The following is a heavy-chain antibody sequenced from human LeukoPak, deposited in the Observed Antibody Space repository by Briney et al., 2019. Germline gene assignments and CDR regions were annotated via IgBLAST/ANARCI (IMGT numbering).Heavy chain of an antibody. V-gene: IGHV3-48*03. J-gene: IGHJ4*02. CDR2: ISSSGSTI. Sequence: PGGSLRLSCAASGFTFSSYEMNWVRQAPGKGLEWVSYISSSGSTIYYADSVKGRFTISRDSAKNSLYLQMNSLRAEDTAVYYCARGSPSPVNWGQGTLVTVSS. CDR1: GFTFSSYE. CDR3: ARGSPSPVN.